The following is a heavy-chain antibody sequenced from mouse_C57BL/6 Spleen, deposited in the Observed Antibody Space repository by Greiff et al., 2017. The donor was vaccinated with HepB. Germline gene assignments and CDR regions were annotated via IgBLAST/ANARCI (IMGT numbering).Heavy chain of an antibody. CDR3: AREDGYDGYSPWFAY. CDR1: GYTFTSYG. D-gene: IGHD2-3*01. CDR2: IYPRSGNT. V-gene: IGHV1-81*01. J-gene: IGHJ3*01. Sequence: QVQLQQSGAELARPGASVKLSCKASGYTFTSYGISWVKQRTGQGLEWIGEIYPRSGNTYYNEKFKGKATLTADKSSSTAYMELRSLTSEDSAVYFCAREDGYDGYSPWFAYWGQGTLVTVSA.